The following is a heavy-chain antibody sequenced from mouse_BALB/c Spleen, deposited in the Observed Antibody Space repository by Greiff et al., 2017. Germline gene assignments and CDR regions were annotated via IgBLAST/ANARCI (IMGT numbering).Heavy chain of an antibody. Sequence: EVQRVESGGDLVKPGGSLKLSCAASGFTFSSYGMSWVRQTPDKRLEWVATISSGGSYTYYPDSVKGRFTISRDNAKNTLYLQMSSLKSEDTAMYYCARRGNKDYYGSSFAYWGQGTLVTVSA. J-gene: IGHJ3*01. V-gene: IGHV5-6*01. CDR3: ARRGNKDYYGSSFAY. D-gene: IGHD1-1*01. CDR2: ISSGGSYT. CDR1: GFTFSSYG.